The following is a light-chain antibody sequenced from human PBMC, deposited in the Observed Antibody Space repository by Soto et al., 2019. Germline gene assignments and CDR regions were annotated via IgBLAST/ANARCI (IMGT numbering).Light chain of an antibody. CDR2: GAS. V-gene: IGKV3-15*01. J-gene: IGKJ1*01. Sequence: EIVMTQSPAILSLSPGERATLSCRASQSVSSNLAWFQQKPGQTPRLLFNGASTRATGIPARFTGSGSGTEVILTISSLQSEDVAGYYCQQYDIWPPTFGQGTRWIS. CDR3: QQYDIWPPT. CDR1: QSVSSN.